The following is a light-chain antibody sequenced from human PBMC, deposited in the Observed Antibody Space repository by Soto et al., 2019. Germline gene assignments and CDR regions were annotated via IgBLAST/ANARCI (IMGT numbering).Light chain of an antibody. J-gene: IGKJ1*01. Sequence: DIVLTQSPAPLSLSPGERATLSCRSSQSVSSSYLAWYQQKPGQAPRLLIYGASSRATGIPDRFSGSGSGTDFTLTISRLEPEDVAVYYCQQYGSSLWTLGQGTKVDIK. CDR3: QQYGSSLWT. V-gene: IGKV3-20*01. CDR1: QSVSSSY. CDR2: GAS.